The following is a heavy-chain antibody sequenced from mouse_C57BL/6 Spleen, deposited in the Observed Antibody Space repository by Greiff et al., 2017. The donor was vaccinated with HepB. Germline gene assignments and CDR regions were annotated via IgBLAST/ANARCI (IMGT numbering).Heavy chain of an antibody. CDR3: AKTRGDYDRTWFAY. Sequence: QVHVKQSGPGLVQPSQSLSITCTVSGFSLTSYGVHWVRQSPGKGLEWLGVIWRGGSTDYNAAFMSRMSFTKDNSKSQVFFKMNSLQADDTAIYYCAKTRGDYDRTWFAYWGQGTLVTVSA. D-gene: IGHD2-4*01. J-gene: IGHJ3*01. CDR1: GFSLTSYG. CDR2: IWRGGST. V-gene: IGHV2-5*01.